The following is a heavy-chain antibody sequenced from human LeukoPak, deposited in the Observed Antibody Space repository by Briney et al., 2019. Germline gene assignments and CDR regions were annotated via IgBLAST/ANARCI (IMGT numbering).Heavy chain of an antibody. Sequence: PGGSLRLSRAASGFTFSSYAMSWVRQAPGKGLEWVSAISGSGGSTYYADSVKGRFTISRDNSKNTLYLQMNSLRAEDTAVYYCATKRDILTGYLPFDYWGQGTLVTVSS. J-gene: IGHJ4*02. CDR1: GFTFSSYA. CDR2: ISGSGGST. CDR3: ATKRDILTGYLPFDY. V-gene: IGHV3-23*01. D-gene: IGHD3-9*01.